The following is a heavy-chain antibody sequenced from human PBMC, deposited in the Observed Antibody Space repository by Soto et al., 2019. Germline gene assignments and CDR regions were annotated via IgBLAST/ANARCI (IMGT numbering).Heavy chain of an antibody. V-gene: IGHV4-59*01. J-gene: IGHJ6*03. CDR1: GGSLSRYF. Sequence: QVQLQESGPGLVKPSETLSLTCTVSGGSLSRYFWSWIRQPPGKGLEWVWYIYYSGSTNYNPSLKGRVTISVDTSKNQFSLNLRSATAADTAVYYCAREAVKDDFWSGYYSPYYYYYLDVWGKGTTVTVSS. CDR2: IYYSGST. D-gene: IGHD3-3*01. CDR3: AREAVKDDFWSGYYSPYYYYYLDV.